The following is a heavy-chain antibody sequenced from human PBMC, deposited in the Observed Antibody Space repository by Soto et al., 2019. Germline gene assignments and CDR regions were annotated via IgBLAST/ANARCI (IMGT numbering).Heavy chain of an antibody. J-gene: IGHJ4*02. Sequence: GGSLRLSCAASGFTFSGSAMHWVRQASGKGLEWVGRIRSKANSYATAYAASVKGRFTISRDDSKNTAYLQMNSLKTEDTAVYYCTTWGEQQLDRPYRGQGTLVTVSS. CDR2: IRSKANSYAT. V-gene: IGHV3-73*01. D-gene: IGHD6-13*01. CDR1: GFTFSGSA. CDR3: TTWGEQQLDRPY.